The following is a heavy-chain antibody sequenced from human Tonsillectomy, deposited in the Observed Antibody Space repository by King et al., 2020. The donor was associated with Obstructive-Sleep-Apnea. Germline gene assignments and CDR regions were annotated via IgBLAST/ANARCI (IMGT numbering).Heavy chain of an antibody. V-gene: IGHV3-48*04. CDR3: ARSSRGWYSDY. J-gene: IGHJ4*02. CDR2: ITSSSGTI. CDR1: GFTFNSYA. D-gene: IGHD6-19*01. Sequence: VQLVESGGGLVQPGGSLRLSCAASGFTFNSYAMNWVRQAPGKGLEWVSYITSSSGTIYYVESVKGRFTISRDNAKNSLYLQMNSLRAEDTAVYFCARSSRGWYSDYWGQGTLVTVSS.